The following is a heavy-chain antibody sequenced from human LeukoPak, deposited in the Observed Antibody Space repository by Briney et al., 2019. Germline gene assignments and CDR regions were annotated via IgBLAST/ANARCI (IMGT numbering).Heavy chain of an antibody. CDR3: ARERRIVEKSFDY. CDR2: IKRDESEK. D-gene: IGHD1-26*01. J-gene: IGHJ4*02. V-gene: IGHV3-7*03. CDR1: GFSFSDYW. Sequence: GGSLRLSCAASGFSFSDYWMSWVRQAPGKGLEWVANIKRDESEKYYVDSVKGRFTISRDNGKNSLYLQMHSLRGEDTAVYYCARERRIVEKSFDYWGQGTLVTVSS.